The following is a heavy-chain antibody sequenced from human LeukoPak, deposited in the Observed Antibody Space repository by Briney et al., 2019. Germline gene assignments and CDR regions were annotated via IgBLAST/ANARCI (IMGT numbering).Heavy chain of an antibody. J-gene: IGHJ4*02. Sequence: GGSLRLSCAASGFTFRNYVIHWVRQAPGKGLEWVAVTSSDLNVKLYADSVKGRFTISRDNSRSTLYLQMSSLRPEDTAIYYCAREGYYGSGSPPSLYFDYWGQGTLVTVSS. CDR3: AREGYYGSGSPPSLYFDY. CDR2: TSSDLNVK. D-gene: IGHD3-10*01. CDR1: GFTFRNYV. V-gene: IGHV3-30-3*01.